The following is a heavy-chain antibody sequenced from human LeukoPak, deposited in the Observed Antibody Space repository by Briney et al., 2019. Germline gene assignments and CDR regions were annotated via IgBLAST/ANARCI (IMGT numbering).Heavy chain of an antibody. D-gene: IGHD1-26*01. CDR2: IYYSGST. CDR3: ARRDSGSPFDP. Sequence: PETLSLTCTLSGGSITSYYWSWIRHPPGRGMGWIGYIYYSGSTNYNPSLKSRVTISVDTSKNQFSLKLSSVTAADTAVYYCARRDSGSPFDPWGQGTLVTVSS. V-gene: IGHV4-59*08. CDR1: GGSITSYY. J-gene: IGHJ5*02.